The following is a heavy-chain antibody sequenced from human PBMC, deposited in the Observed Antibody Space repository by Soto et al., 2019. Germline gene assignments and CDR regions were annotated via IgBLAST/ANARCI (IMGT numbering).Heavy chain of an antibody. CDR1: GYTFTSYY. J-gene: IGHJ4*02. V-gene: IGHV1-46*01. CDR2: INPSGGST. Sequence: ASVKVSCKASGYTFTSYYMHGVRQAPRQGLEWMGIINPSGGSTSYPQEFQGRVTMTRDTSTSTVYMELSSLRSEDTAVYYCATSTSGWYHSLDYWGPGPLVTV. D-gene: IGHD6-19*01. CDR3: ATSTSGWYHSLDY.